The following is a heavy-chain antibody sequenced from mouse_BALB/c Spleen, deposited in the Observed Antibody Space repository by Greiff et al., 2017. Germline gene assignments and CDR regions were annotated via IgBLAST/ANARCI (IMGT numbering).Heavy chain of an antibody. J-gene: IGHJ4*01. D-gene: IGHD4-1*01. CDR3: ARITGTGAMDY. Sequence: QVTLKESGPGILQPSQTLSLTCSFSGFSLSTYGIGVGWIRQPSGKGLEWLAHIWWNDNKYYNTALKSRLTISKDTSNNQVFLKIASVDTADTATYYCARITGTGAMDYWGQGTSVTVSS. CDR1: GFSLSTYGIG. V-gene: IGHV8-11*01. CDR2: IWWNDNK.